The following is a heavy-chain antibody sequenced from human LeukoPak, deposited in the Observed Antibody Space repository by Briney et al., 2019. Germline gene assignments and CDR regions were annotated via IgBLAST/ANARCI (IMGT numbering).Heavy chain of an antibody. CDR2: IYPSGST. CDR3: ARDRGSNSFYYGMDV. V-gene: IGHV4-4*07. Sequence: ASETLSLTCSVSGDSINGYYWSWIRQPAGKGLEWIGRIYPSGSTNYNPSLKSRVTLSVDTSKNQFSLKLSSATAADTAVYYCARDRGSNSFYYGMDVWGQGTTVTVSS. D-gene: IGHD6-6*01. CDR1: GDSINGYY. J-gene: IGHJ6*02.